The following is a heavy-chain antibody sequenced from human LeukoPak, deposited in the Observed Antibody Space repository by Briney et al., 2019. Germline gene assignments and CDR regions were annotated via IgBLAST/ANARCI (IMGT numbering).Heavy chain of an antibody. J-gene: IGHJ3*02. CDR1: GYTFTGYY. CDR3: ARGLQETLGWLKAFSAFDI. D-gene: IGHD3-3*02. V-gene: IGHV1-2*02. Sequence: ASVKVSCKASGYTFTGYYMHWVRQAPGQGLEWMGWINPNSGGTNYAQKFQGRVTMTRDTSISTAYMELSRLRSDDTAVYYCARGLQETLGWLKAFSAFDILGQGTMVTVSS. CDR2: INPNSGGT.